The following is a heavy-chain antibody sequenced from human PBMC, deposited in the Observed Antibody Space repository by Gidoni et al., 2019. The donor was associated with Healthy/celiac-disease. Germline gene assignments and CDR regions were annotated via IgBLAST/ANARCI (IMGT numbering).Heavy chain of an antibody. D-gene: IGHD3-9*01. CDR1: GYTFTSYY. CDR3: AREPRYDILTGYPPFDY. V-gene: IGHV1-46*01. CDR2: INPSGGSA. Sequence: QVQLVQSGAEVTKTGASVMVSCKASGYTFTSYYMHWVRQAPGQGLEWMGIINPSGGSASYAQNFQGKVTMTRDTSTSTVYMELSSLRSENTAVYYCAREPRYDILTGYPPFDYWGQGTLVTVSS. J-gene: IGHJ4*02.